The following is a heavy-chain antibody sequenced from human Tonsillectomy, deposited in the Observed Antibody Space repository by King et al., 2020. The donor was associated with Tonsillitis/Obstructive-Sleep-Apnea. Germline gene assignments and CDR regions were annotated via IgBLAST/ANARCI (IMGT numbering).Heavy chain of an antibody. D-gene: IGHD2-2*01. V-gene: IGHV3-11*05. CDR1: GFTFSDYY. Sequence: VQLVESGGGLVKPGGSLRLSCAASGFTFSDYYMSWIRQAPGKGLEGVSYISSSSIYTNYADSVKGRFTISRDNAKNSLYLQMNSLRAEDTAVYYCAREGGCSSTSCFRPFDFWGQGTLVTVSS. J-gene: IGHJ4*02. CDR3: AREGGCSSTSCFRPFDF. CDR2: ISSSSIYT.